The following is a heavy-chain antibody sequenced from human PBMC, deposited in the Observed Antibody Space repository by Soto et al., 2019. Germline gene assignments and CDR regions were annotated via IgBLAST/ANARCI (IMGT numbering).Heavy chain of an antibody. Sequence: GASVKVSCKASGYTFTGYYVHWVRQAPGQGLEWMGWINPNSGGTNYAQKFQGWVTMTRDTSISTAYMELSRLRSDDTAVYYCARGEGTAMSYFDYWGQGTLVTVSS. CDR3: ARGEGTAMSYFDY. D-gene: IGHD5-18*01. CDR1: GYTFTGYY. V-gene: IGHV1-2*04. J-gene: IGHJ4*02. CDR2: INPNSGGT.